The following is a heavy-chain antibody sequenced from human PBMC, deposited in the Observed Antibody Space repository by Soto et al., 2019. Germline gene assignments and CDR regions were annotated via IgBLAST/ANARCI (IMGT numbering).Heavy chain of an antibody. Sequence: ASVKVSCKAPRDTFTSYYINWVRQAPGQGLEWMGVINPHGGSTAYAQKFKGRVTLTRDTSASTVYMEVSSLTSEDTAMYYCARDVLVISAHWGRGTLVTVSS. CDR2: INPHGGST. CDR3: ARDVLVISAH. J-gene: IGHJ4*02. D-gene: IGHD6-13*01. CDR1: RDTFTSYY. V-gene: IGHV1-46*01.